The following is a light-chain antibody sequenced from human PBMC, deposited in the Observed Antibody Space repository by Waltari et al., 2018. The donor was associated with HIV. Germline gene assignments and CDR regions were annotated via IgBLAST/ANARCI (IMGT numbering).Light chain of an antibody. CDR3: QSFDRSLSAWV. Sequence: QSVLTQPPSVSGAPGQRVTISCTGSSSNIGAGYDVHWYQQLPGTAPNLLIYGNTNRPSGVPDRFSGSQSDTSASLAITGLQAEDEADYYCQSFDRSLSAWVFGGGTKLTVL. J-gene: IGLJ2*01. CDR1: SSNIGAGYD. V-gene: IGLV1-40*01. CDR2: GNT.